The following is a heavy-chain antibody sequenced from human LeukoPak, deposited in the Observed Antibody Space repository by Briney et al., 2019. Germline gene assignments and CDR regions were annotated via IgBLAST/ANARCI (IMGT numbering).Heavy chain of an antibody. D-gene: IGHD5-24*01. J-gene: IGHJ4*02. CDR1: GGSISNYY. CDR3: ARSPSRDGYNNLILFEN. V-gene: IGHV4-59*08. Sequence: SETLSLTCTVSGGSISNYYWSWIRQPPGKGLEWIGYIYYSGSTDYNPSLKSRVTISVDTSENHFSLMLTFVTAADTAVYYCARSPSRDGYNNLILFENWGQGTLVTVSS. CDR2: IYYSGST.